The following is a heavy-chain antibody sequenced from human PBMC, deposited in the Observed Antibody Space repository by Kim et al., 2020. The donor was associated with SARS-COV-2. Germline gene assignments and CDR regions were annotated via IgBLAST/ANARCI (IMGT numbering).Heavy chain of an antibody. J-gene: IGHJ3*02. D-gene: IGHD3-16*01. V-gene: IGHV3-53*01. Sequence: GGSLILSCAASGFTVSSNYMSWVRQAPGKGLEWVSVIYSGGTTYYSDSVKGRFTISRDNSKNTLDLQMNSLRAEDTAVYYCARGGGREAFDIWGQGTMVTVSS. CDR2: IYSGGTT. CDR1: GFTVSSNY. CDR3: ARGGGREAFDI.